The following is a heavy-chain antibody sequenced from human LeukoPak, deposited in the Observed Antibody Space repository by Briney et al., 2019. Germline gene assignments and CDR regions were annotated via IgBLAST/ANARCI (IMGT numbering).Heavy chain of an antibody. Sequence: ASVKVSCKPSGYTFTGYYMHWVRQPPGQGLEWMGWINPNSGGTSYAQKFQGRVTMTRDTSISTAYMELSRLTSDATAVYYCARGVYDNYFDYWGQGTLVTVSS. V-gene: IGHV1-2*02. CDR3: ARGVYDNYFDY. CDR2: INPNSGGT. D-gene: IGHD3-22*01. CDR1: GYTFTGYY. J-gene: IGHJ4*02.